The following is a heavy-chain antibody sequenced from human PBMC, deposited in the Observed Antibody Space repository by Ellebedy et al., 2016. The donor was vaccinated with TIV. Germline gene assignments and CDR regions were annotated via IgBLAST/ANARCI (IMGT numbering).Heavy chain of an antibody. J-gene: IGHJ2*01. CDR3: ARVAITAAVGGGYFDL. V-gene: IGHV4-59*11. D-gene: IGHD6-13*01. CDR1: GGSITNHF. Sequence: MPSETLSLTCTVYGGSITNHFWSWIRQPPGKGLELIASIYYPGSANYSPSLKRRVTISVDTSKNQSSLKLMTSVSAADTAVYYCARVAITAAVGGGYFDLWGRGTLVTVSS. CDR2: IYYPGSA.